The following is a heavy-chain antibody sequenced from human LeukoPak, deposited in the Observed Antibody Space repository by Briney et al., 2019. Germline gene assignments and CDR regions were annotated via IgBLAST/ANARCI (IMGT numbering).Heavy chain of an antibody. J-gene: IGHJ4*02. CDR3: ARLSAPVDSSGWYPSPAKYYFDY. Sequence: GESLKISCKGSGYSFTSYRIGWVRQMPGKGLEWMGIIYPGDSDTRYSPSFQGQVTISADKSISTAYLQWSSLKASDTAMYYCARLSAPVDSSGWYPSPAKYYFDYWGQGTLVTVSS. V-gene: IGHV5-51*01. CDR2: IYPGDSDT. D-gene: IGHD6-19*01. CDR1: GYSFTSYR.